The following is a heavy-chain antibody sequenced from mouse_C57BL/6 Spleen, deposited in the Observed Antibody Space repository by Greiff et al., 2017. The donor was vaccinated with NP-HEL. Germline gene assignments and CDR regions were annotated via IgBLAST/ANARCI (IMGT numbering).Heavy chain of an antibody. CDR3: ARERDYYGSSYDFDY. CDR1: GYAFSSSW. CDR2: IYPGGGDT. Sequence: QVQLQQSGPELVKPGASVKISCKASGYAFSSSWMNWVKQRPGKGLEWIGRIYPGGGDTNYNGKFKGKATLTADKSSSTAYMQLSSLTSEDSAVYFCARERDYYGSSYDFDYWGQGTTLTVSS. V-gene: IGHV1-82*01. J-gene: IGHJ2*01. D-gene: IGHD1-1*01.